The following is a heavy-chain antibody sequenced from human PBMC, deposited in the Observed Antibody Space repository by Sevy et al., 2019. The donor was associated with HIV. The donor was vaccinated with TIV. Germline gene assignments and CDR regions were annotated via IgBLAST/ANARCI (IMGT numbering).Heavy chain of an antibody. CDR2: ISRNCGNT. V-gene: IGHV3-23*01. Sequence: GGSLRLSCAGSGFTFGGYMMNWVRQAPGRGLEWMSRISRNCGNTEYGDSAKGRFTISRDNSKNTLYLQMKDLRVEDTALYYCVKEGRDDFNPYLDFWGQGIPVTVSS. D-gene: IGHD3-10*01. CDR3: VKEGRDDFNPYLDF. CDR1: GFTFGGYM. J-gene: IGHJ6*02.